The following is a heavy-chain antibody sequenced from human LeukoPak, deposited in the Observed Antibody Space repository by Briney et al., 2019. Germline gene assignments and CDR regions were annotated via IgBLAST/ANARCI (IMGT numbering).Heavy chain of an antibody. D-gene: IGHD3-10*01. CDR3: TREKVLRGDYYYYMDA. J-gene: IGHJ6*03. CDR1: GFTFRNFW. Sequence: GGSLRLSCAASGFTFRNFWMHWVRHVPGEGLVWVSRIIYDGAATNYADSVRGRFTISRDNANNMLYLQMNSLRVEDTGIYYCTREKVLRGDYYYYMDAWGKEDKVTVSS. V-gene: IGHV3-74*01. CDR2: IIYDGAAT.